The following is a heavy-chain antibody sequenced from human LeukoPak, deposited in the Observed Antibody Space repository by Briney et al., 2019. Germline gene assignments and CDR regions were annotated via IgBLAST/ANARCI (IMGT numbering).Heavy chain of an antibody. V-gene: IGHV3-30*02. CDR3: AQGHSHTAMYF. J-gene: IGHJ4*02. CDR2: IRFDGSNT. D-gene: IGHD5-18*01. CDR1: GFIFSSYG. Sequence: GGSLRLSCAASGFIFSSYGMHWVRQAPGKGLEWVTFIRFDGSNTYYSDSVKGRFTISRDNSKNTLYPQMNSLRVEDTAVYYCAQGHSHTAMYFWGQGTLVTVSS.